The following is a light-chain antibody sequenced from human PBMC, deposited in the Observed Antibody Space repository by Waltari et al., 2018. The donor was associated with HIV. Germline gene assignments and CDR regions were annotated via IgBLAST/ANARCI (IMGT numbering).Light chain of an antibody. CDR1: QSLSYSTTNQTF. CDR2: WAS. Sequence: DIVMTHSPDSLAVSLGERATINCKSSQSLSYSTTNQTFVTWYQQKPRQPPKLLIYWASVRGSGVPDRFSASGSETDFTLTINSLQAEDVALYYCQQYYHTLWTFGRGTKVEIK. V-gene: IGKV4-1*01. CDR3: QQYYHTLWT. J-gene: IGKJ1*01.